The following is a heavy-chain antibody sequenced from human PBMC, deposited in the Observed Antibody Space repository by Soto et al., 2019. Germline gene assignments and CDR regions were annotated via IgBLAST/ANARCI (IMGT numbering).Heavy chain of an antibody. J-gene: IGHJ4*02. CDR1: GFTVSSNY. V-gene: IGHV3-66*01. CDR2: IYSGGST. D-gene: IGHD4-17*01. CDR3: ARGLVYFDY. Sequence: EVQLVESGGGLVQPGGSRRLSCAASGFTVSSNYMSWVRQAPGKGLEWVSVIYSGGSTYYADSAKGSFTTSRDNPKNTLYLQMNSLRAEDTAVYYCARGLVYFDYWGQGTLVTVSS.